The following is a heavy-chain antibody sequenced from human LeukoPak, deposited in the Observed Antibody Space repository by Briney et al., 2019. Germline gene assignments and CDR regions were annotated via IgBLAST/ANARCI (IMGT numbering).Heavy chain of an antibody. CDR2: IGTGGDP. CDR3: ARSGSYSTGFDY. CDR1: GFTFSSYD. V-gene: IGHV3-13*05. Sequence: GGPLKLSCAASGFTFSSYDMYWVRQATGQGLEWVSGIGTGGDPSYPGSVKGRFTISRENGKNSLYLQMNSLRAGDTAVYYCARSGSYSTGFDYWGQGTLVTVSS. J-gene: IGHJ4*02. D-gene: IGHD1-26*01.